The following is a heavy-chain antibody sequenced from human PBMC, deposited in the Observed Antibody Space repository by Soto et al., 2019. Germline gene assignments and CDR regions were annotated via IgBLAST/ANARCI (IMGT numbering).Heavy chain of an antibody. D-gene: IGHD6-19*01. CDR1: GFTFSSYA. CDR2: ISYDGSNK. Sequence: QVQLVESGGGVVQPGRSLRLSCAASGFTFSSYAMHWVRQAPGKGLEWVAVISYDGSNKYYADSVKGRFTISRDNSKNARYLQMNSLRAEDTAVYYCAREGDGSSLDYWGQGTLVTVSS. V-gene: IGHV3-30-3*01. CDR3: AREGDGSSLDY. J-gene: IGHJ4*02.